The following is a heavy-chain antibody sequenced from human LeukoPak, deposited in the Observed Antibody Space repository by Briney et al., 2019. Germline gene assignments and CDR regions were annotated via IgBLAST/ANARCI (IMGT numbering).Heavy chain of an antibody. CDR2: IWYDGSNR. D-gene: IGHD3-22*01. Sequence: PGGSLRLSCTASGFTFSRYGMHWVRQAPGKGLEWVAVIWYDGSNRQYADSVKGRFTISRDNSKNTLYLQMNSLRAEDTAVYCCARDFGFSPSSGYSFDYWGQGTLVTVSS. V-gene: IGHV3-33*01. CDR1: GFTFSRYG. J-gene: IGHJ4*02. CDR3: ARDFGFSPSSGYSFDY.